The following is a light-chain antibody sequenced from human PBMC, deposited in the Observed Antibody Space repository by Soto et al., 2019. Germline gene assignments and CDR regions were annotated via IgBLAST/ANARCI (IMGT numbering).Light chain of an antibody. CDR1: QSVSSY. J-gene: IGKJ5*01. Sequence: EIVLTQSPATLSLSPGERATLSCRASQSVSSYLAWYQQKPGQAPRLLIYDASNRATGIPARFSGSGSGTDFTLTISSLEPEDFAVYYCQQSSNWPPITFGQVTRLEIK. CDR2: DAS. CDR3: QQSSNWPPIT. V-gene: IGKV3-11*01.